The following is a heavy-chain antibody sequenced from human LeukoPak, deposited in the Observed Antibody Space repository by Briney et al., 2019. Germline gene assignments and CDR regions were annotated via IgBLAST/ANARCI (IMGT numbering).Heavy chain of an antibody. J-gene: IGHJ5*02. CDR2: VWYDGSNK. Sequence: QSGGSLRLSCAASGFTFSSYGMHWVRQAPGKGLEWVAVVWYDGSNKYYADSVKGRFTISRDNSKNTLYPQMNSLGAEDTAVYYCARDGDGYIDRWGQGTLVTVSS. V-gene: IGHV3-33*01. D-gene: IGHD5-24*01. CDR1: GFTFSSYG. CDR3: ARDGDGYIDR.